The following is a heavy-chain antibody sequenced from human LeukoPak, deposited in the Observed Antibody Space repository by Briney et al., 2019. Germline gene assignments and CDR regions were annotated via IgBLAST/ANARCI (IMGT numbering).Heavy chain of an antibody. D-gene: IGHD3-22*01. V-gene: IGHV3-11*03. J-gene: IGHJ4*02. CDR1: GFTFSDYQ. Sequence: GGSLRLSCAASGFTFSDYQMSWIRQAPGKGLEWVSYISSSSSYTNYADSVKGRFTISRDNAKNSLYLQMNSLRAEDTAVYYCAKAYYDTSGRMGGFDYWGRGTLVTVSS. CDR2: ISSSSSYT. CDR3: AKAYYDTSGRMGGFDY.